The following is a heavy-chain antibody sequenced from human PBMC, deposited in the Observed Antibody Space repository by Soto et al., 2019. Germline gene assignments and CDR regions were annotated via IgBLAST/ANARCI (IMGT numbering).Heavy chain of an antibody. CDR3: DRTFDYYGMDV. V-gene: IGHV4-38-2*01. J-gene: IGHJ6*02. Sequence: SETLSLTCAVSGYSIGSGYYWAWIRQSPGKGLEWIGSIYHAGSVYYNPSLNGRVALSMDTSKNHFSLKLTSVTAADTAAYYCDRTFDYYGMDVWGQGTTVTVSS. CDR1: GYSIGSGYY. CDR2: IYHAGSV.